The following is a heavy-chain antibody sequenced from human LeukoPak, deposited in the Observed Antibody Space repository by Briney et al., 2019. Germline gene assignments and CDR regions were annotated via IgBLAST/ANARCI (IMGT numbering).Heavy chain of an antibody. CDR2: MNPNSGNT. CDR3: ASLIAVAGTRDY. Sequence: ASVKVSCKASGYTFTSYDINWVRQATGQGLEWMGWMNPNSGNTGYAQKFQGRVTMTRNASISTAYMELSSLRSEDTAVYYCASLIAVAGTRDYWGQGTLVTVSS. D-gene: IGHD6-19*01. J-gene: IGHJ4*02. CDR1: GYTFTSYD. V-gene: IGHV1-8*01.